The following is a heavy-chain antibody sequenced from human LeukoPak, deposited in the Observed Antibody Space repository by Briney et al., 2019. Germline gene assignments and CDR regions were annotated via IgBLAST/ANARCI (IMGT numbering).Heavy chain of an antibody. CDR2: IYSSGST. Sequence: SETLSLTCTVSGGSISGYHWSWIRQPPGKGLEWIGYIYSSGSTNYNPSLKSRVTILVDTSKNQFSLKLSSVTAADTAVYYCATTMATAGYFDYWGQGTLVTVSS. J-gene: IGHJ4*02. CDR1: GGSISGYH. CDR3: ATTMATAGYFDY. D-gene: IGHD5-24*01. V-gene: IGHV4-59*01.